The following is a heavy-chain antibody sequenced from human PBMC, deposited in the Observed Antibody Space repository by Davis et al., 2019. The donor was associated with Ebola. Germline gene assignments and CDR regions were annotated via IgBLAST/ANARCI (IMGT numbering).Heavy chain of an antibody. J-gene: IGHJ4*02. CDR2: IKTDGSEE. D-gene: IGHD3-3*01. V-gene: IGHV3-7*01. CDR1: GFTFSTFW. CDR3: ARWGLRANYESWSGSYYYFDY. Sequence: GESLKISCAASGFTFSTFWMSWVRQAPGKGLEWVASIKTDGSEEHYSDSVKGRFTMSRDNAKNSLYLKLNSLRDEDTAVYYCARWGLRANYESWSGSYYYFDYWGQGALVIVSS.